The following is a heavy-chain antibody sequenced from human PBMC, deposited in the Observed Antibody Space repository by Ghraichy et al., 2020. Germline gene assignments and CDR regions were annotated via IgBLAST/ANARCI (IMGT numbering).Heavy chain of an antibody. CDR1: GGSISNYY. V-gene: IGHV4-59*01. CDR2: IYYSGNT. CDR3: ARDWRVAATGPTYYYYGMDV. D-gene: IGHD6-13*01. J-gene: IGHJ6*02. Sequence: SETLSLTCTVSGGSISNYYWNWIRQPPGEGLEWIGYIYYSGNTNYNPSLKSRVTISIETSKNQFSLKLTSVTAADTAMYYCARDWRVAATGPTYYYYGMDVWGQGTTVTVSS.